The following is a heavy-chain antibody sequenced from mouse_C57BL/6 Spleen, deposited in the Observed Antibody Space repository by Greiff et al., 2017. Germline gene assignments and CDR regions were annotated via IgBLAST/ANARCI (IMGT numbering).Heavy chain of an antibody. V-gene: IGHV1-63*01. Sequence: VKLMESGAELVRPGTSVKMSCKASGYTFTNYWIGWAKQRPGHGLEWIGDIYPGGGYTNYNEKFKGKATLTADKSSSTAYMQFSSLTSEDSATSYGARRDDYDQGCAYWGQGTLVTVSA. CDR3: ARRDDYDQGCAY. CDR1: GYTFTNYW. J-gene: IGHJ3*01. D-gene: IGHD2-4*01. CDR2: IYPGGGYT.